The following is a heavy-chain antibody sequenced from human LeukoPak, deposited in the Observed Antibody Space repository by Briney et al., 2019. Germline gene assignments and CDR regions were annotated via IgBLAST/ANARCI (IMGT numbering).Heavy chain of an antibody. CDR3: AKGSGYSGPPD. J-gene: IGHJ4*02. D-gene: IGHD5-12*01. CDR2: ISGSGGSS. Sequence: GGSLRLSCAASGFTFISYTKSWVRQAPGKGLEWVSTISGSGGSSDYAESVKGRFTISRDNSKNTVYVQMNSLRAEDTAVYYCAKGSGYSGPPDWGQEPWSPSPQ. CDR1: GFTFISYT. V-gene: IGHV3-23*01.